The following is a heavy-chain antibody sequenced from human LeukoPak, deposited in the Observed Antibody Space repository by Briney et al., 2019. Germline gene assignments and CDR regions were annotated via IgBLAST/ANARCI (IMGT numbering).Heavy chain of an antibody. Sequence: GGSLRLSCAASGFTFSSYSMNWVRQAPGKGLEWVSSISSSSSYIYYADSVKGRFTISRDNAKNSLYLQMNSLRAEDTAVYYCARVSIAAAQGAFDIWGQGTMVTVPS. D-gene: IGHD6-13*01. J-gene: IGHJ3*02. V-gene: IGHV3-21*01. CDR3: ARVSIAAAQGAFDI. CDR1: GFTFSSYS. CDR2: ISSSSSYI.